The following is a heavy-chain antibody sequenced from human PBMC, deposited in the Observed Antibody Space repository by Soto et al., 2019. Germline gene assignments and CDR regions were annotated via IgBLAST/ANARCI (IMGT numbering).Heavy chain of an antibody. CDR2: IIPIFGTA. Sequence: QVQLVQSGAEVKKPGSSVKVSCKASGGPFSSYAISWVRQAPGQGLEWMGGIIPIFGTANYAQKFQGRVTITADESTSTADMELSSLRSEDTAVYYCARLIAVAGTIWFDPWGQGTLVTVSS. V-gene: IGHV1-69*01. CDR1: GGPFSSYA. CDR3: ARLIAVAGTIWFDP. D-gene: IGHD6-19*01. J-gene: IGHJ5*02.